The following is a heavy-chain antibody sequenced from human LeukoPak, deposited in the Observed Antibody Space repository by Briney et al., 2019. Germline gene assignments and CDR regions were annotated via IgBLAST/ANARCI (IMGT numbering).Heavy chain of an antibody. Sequence: GASVKVSCKASGGTFSSYAISWVRQAPGQGLEWMGGIIPIFGTANYAQKFQGRVTITTDESTSTAYMELRSLRSDDTAVYYCARAGGYGSGSYSFDYWGQGTLVTVSS. J-gene: IGHJ4*02. CDR3: ARAGGYGSGSYSFDY. V-gene: IGHV1-69*05. CDR1: GGTFSSYA. CDR2: IIPIFGTA. D-gene: IGHD3-10*01.